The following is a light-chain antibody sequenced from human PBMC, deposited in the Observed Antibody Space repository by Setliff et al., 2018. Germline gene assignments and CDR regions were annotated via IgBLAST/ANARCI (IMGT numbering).Light chain of an antibody. J-gene: IGLJ2*01. CDR3: ATWDFSLRGVV. CDR1: SSNIGSSY. CDR2: DNN. V-gene: IGLV1-51*01. Sequence: AAPRQKVTISCSGSSSNIGSSYVSWYQQVPGTAPKLLIYDNNKRPSGIPDRFSGSKSGASGTLGITGLQTGDEAEYYCATWDFSLRGVVFGGGTQLTVL.